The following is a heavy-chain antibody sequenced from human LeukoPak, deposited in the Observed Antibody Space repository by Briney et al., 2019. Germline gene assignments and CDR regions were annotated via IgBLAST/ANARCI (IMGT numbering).Heavy chain of an antibody. V-gene: IGHV3-21*01. D-gene: IGHD5-24*01. J-gene: IGHJ5*02. CDR1: GFTFSSYS. CDR3: ARDGQRGGYNP. Sequence: GGSLRLSCAASGFTFSSYSMNWVRQAPGKGLEWVSSISSSSSYIYYADSVKGRFTISRDNAKNSLYLQMNSLRAEDTAVYYCARDGQRGGYNPWGQGTLVTGSS. CDR2: ISSSSSYI.